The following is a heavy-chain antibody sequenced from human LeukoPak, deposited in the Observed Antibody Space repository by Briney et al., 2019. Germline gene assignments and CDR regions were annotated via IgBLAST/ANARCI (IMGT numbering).Heavy chain of an antibody. CDR1: GFTFDDYA. Sequence: GRSLRLSCAASGFTFDDYAMHWVRQAPGKGLEWVSGISWNSGSIGYADSVKGRFTISRDNAKNSLYLQMNSLRAEDTALYYCAKDIRSGPGLMGNFDYWGQGTLVTVSS. CDR2: ISWNSGSI. CDR3: AKDIRSGPGLMGNFDY. J-gene: IGHJ4*02. D-gene: IGHD3-3*01. V-gene: IGHV3-9*01.